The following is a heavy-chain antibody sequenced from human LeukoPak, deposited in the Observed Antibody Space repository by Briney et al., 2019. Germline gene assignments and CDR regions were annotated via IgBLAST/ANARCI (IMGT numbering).Heavy chain of an antibody. D-gene: IGHD6-13*01. V-gene: IGHV1-2*02. J-gene: IGHJ4*02. CDR2: INPNSGGT. CDR1: GYTFTGYY. Sequence: ASVKVSCKASGYTFTGYYMHWVRQAPGQGLEWMGWINPNSGGTNYAQKFQGRVTMTRDTSISTAYMELSRLRPDDTAVYYCARVGIAAAGTGYYFDYWGQGTLVTVSS. CDR3: ARVGIAAAGTGYYFDY.